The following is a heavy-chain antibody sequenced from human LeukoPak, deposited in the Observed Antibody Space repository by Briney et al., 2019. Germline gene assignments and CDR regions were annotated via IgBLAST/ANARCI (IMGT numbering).Heavy chain of an antibody. CDR1: GGSISSGGYY. CDR2: IYYSGST. D-gene: IGHD1-26*01. Sequence: PSETLSLTCTVSGGSISSGGYYWSWIRQHPGKGLEWIGYIYYSGSTYYNPSLKSRVTISVDTSKNQFSLKLSSVTAADTAVYYCARDPEGGANDYWGQGTLVTVSS. V-gene: IGHV4-31*03. J-gene: IGHJ4*02. CDR3: ARDPEGGANDY.